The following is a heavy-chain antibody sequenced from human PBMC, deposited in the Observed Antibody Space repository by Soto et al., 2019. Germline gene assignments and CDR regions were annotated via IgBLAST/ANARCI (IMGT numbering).Heavy chain of an antibody. CDR3: ARGGVDYYDSSGYCLSPYYFDY. J-gene: IGHJ4*02. CDR2: IYHSGST. D-gene: IGHD3-22*01. V-gene: IGHV4-30-2*01. Sequence: CGVGDGSISRGGQYRNRKRQQPGKGLEWIGYIYHSGSTYYTPSLKSRVTISVDRSKNQFSLKLSSVTAADTAVYYCARGGVDYYDSSGYCLSPYYFDYWGQGTLVTVSS. CDR1: DGSISRGGQY.